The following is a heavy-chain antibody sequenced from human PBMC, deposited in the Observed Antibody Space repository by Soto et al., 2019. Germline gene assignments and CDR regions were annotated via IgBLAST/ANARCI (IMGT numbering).Heavy chain of an antibody. Sequence: QVQLVQSGPEVKKTGTSVKVSCKASGGTFSSRAISWVRQAPGQGLEWMGGIIPVFGRVNYAEKFQDRVTITADEHTGTVYMELRSLRSEDTALYYCANSRGGTFLGYHGMDIWGQGTTVSVSS. J-gene: IGHJ6*02. D-gene: IGHD3-16*01. CDR1: GGTFSSRA. CDR3: ANSRGGTFLGYHGMDI. V-gene: IGHV1-69*01. CDR2: IIPVFGRV.